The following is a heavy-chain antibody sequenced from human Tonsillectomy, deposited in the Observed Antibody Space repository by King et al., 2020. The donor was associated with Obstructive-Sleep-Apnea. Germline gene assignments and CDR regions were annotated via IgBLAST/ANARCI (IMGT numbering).Heavy chain of an antibody. V-gene: IGHV3-30*04. D-gene: IGHD3-22*01. CDR2: ISYDGSKK. CDR1: GFTFSTYA. Sequence: VQLVESGGGVVQPGRSLRLSCAASGFTFSTYALHWVRQAPGKGLEWVSVISYDGSKKSYADSVKGRFTISRDSSKNTLYLQMNSLRAEDTAVYYCARRYYYEGNDWYYFDYWGQGTLVTVSS. CDR3: ARRYYYEGNDWYYFDY. J-gene: IGHJ4*02.